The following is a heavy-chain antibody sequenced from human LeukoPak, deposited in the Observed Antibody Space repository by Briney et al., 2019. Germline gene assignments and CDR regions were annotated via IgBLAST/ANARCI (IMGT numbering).Heavy chain of an antibody. CDR1: GFTFSSYE. J-gene: IGHJ4*02. V-gene: IGHV3-49*04. CDR2: IRSKAYGGTT. D-gene: IGHD6-19*01. Sequence: PGGSLRLSCAASGFTFSSYEMNWVRQAPGKGLEWVGFIRSKAYGGTTEYAASVKGRFAISRDDSKSIAYLQMNSLKTEDTAVYYCTRQRGYSSGCLDYWGQGTLVTVSS. CDR3: TRQRGYSSGCLDY.